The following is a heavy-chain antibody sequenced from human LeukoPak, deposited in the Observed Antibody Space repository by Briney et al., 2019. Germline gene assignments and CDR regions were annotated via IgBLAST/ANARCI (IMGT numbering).Heavy chain of an antibody. V-gene: IGHV1-18*01. J-gene: IGHJ4*02. CDR2: ISAFNGNT. D-gene: IGHD5-18*01. CDR1: GYTFTSYG. CDR3: ARARPDVQLWFYDY. Sequence: ASVKVSCKASGYTFTSYGITWVRQAPGQGLEWMGWISAFNGNTNYAQKLQGRVTMTTDTSTSTAYMEMRSLRSDDTAVYYCARARPDVQLWFYDYWGQGTLVTVSS.